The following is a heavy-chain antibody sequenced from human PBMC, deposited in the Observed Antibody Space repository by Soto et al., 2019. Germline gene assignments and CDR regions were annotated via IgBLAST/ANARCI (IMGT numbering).Heavy chain of an antibody. D-gene: IGHD1-1*01. V-gene: IGHV1-18*01. J-gene: IGHJ4*02. CDR2: ISAHNGNT. Sequence: QVHLVQSGAEVKKPGASVKVSCKGSGYALTTYGITWVRQAPGQGLEWMGWISAHNGNTNYAQKLQGRVTVTRDTSTSTAYMERRGLRSDDTAVYYCARGRYGDYWGQGALVTVSS. CDR3: ARGRYGDY. CDR1: GYALTTYG.